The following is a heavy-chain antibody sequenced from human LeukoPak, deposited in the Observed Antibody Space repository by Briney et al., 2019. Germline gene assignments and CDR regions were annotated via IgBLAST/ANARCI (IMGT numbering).Heavy chain of an antibody. CDR3: ARTKTYTFGGVIPFTDRYYFDY. CDR1: GGSFSGYY. D-gene: IGHD3-16*01. J-gene: IGHJ4*02. CDR2: INHSGST. V-gene: IGHV4-34*01. Sequence: PSGTLSLTCAVYGGSFSGYYWSWIRQPPGKGLEWIGEINHSGSTNYNPSLKSRVIISVDTSKNQFSLELSSVTAADTAVYYCARTKTYTFGGVIPFTDRYYFDYWGQGTLVTVSS.